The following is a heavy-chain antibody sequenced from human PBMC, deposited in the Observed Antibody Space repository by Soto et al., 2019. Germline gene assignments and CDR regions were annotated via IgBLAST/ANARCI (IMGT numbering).Heavy chain of an antibody. D-gene: IGHD2-2*01. CDR3: AKDIRCSSNSCKPNTIDY. V-gene: IGHV3-23*01. CDR2: ISGSGGST. J-gene: IGHJ4*02. CDR1: GFTFSSYA. Sequence: GGFLRLSCAASGFTFSSYAMSWVRQAPGKGLEWVSVISGSGGSTYYADSVKGRFTISRDNSKNTLYLQMNSLRAEDTAVYYGAKDIRCSSNSCKPNTIDYWGQATLVTVSS.